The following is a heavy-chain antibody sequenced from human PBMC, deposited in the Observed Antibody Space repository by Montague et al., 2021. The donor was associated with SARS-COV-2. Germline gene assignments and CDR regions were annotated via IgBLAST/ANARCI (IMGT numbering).Heavy chain of an antibody. Sequence: SETLSLTCTVSGGSVSSATYYWSWIRQPPGQGLEWIGYLNYSGSTSYNPSLKRRVTISVDMSKNQFSLKLNSVTAADTAGYYCASSGGYYYYYRGVDVWGQGTTVTVSS. D-gene: IGHD3-10*01. J-gene: IGHJ6*02. CDR1: GGSVSSATYY. CDR2: LNYSGST. V-gene: IGHV4-61*01. CDR3: ASSGGYYYYYRGVDV.